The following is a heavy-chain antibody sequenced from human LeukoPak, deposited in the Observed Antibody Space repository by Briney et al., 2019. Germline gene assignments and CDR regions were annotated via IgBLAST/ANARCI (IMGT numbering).Heavy chain of an antibody. CDR2: TSRGGSTM. Sequence: GGSLRLSCSASGFTFSDSYMTWIRQAPGKGLEWVSYTSRGGSTMYYVDSVKGRFIVSRDNAKNSLYLQMNSLRVEDTAVYFCASHNSDHYSPGDYWGQGTLVTVSS. CDR3: ASHNSDHYSPGDY. J-gene: IGHJ4*02. CDR1: GFTFSDSY. V-gene: IGHV3-11*01. D-gene: IGHD2/OR15-2a*01.